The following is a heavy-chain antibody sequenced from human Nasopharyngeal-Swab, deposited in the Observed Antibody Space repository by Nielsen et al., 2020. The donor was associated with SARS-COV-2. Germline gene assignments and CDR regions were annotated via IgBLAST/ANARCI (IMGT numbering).Heavy chain of an antibody. Sequence: GESLKISCAASGFTFSDYYMSWIRQAPGKGLEWVSYISSSGSTIYYADSVEGRFTISRDNAKNSLYLQMNSLRAEDTAVYYCARGLYYYYYYYMDVWGKGTTVTVSS. CDR1: GFTFSDYY. CDR2: ISSSGSTI. V-gene: IGHV3-11*04. D-gene: IGHD2-15*01. J-gene: IGHJ6*03. CDR3: ARGLYYYYYYYMDV.